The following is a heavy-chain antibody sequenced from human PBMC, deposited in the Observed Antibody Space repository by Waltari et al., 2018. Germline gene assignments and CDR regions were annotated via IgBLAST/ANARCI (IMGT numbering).Heavy chain of an antibody. D-gene: IGHD3-10*01. CDR3: ARASGSYLGWFDP. J-gene: IGHJ5*02. V-gene: IGHV4-59*11. CDR2: IYYSGST. CDR1: GGSISSHY. Sequence: QVQLQESGPGLVKPSETLSLTCTVSGGSISSHYWSWIRQPPGKGLEWIGYIYYSGSTNYNPSLKSRATISVDTSKNQFSLKLSSVTAADTAVYYCARASGSYLGWFDPWGQGTLVTVSS.